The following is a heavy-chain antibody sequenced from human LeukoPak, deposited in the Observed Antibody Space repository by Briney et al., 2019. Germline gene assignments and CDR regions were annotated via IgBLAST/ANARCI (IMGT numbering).Heavy chain of an antibody. CDR2: INPNSGGT. D-gene: IGHD2-21*02. CDR3: ARDVWIAYCGGDCYRQHDAFDI. CDR1: GYTFTGYY. V-gene: IGHV1-2*02. Sequence: GASVKVSCKASGYTFTGYYMHWVRQAPGQGLEWMGWINPNSGGTNYAQKFQGRVTMTRDTSISTAYMELSRLRSDDTAVYYCARDVWIAYCGGDCYRQHDAFDIWGQGTMVTVSS. J-gene: IGHJ3*02.